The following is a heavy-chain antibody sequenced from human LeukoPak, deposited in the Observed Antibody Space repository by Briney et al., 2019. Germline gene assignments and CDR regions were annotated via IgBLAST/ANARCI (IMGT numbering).Heavy chain of an antibody. Sequence: SVKVSCKASGGTFSSYAISWVRQAPGQGLEWMGGIIPIFGTANYAQKFQGRVTITADESTSTAYMELSSLRSEDTAVYYCARDGHSSGWTFDYWGQGTLVTVSS. V-gene: IGHV1-69*13. J-gene: IGHJ4*02. CDR2: IIPIFGTA. CDR1: GGTFSSYA. D-gene: IGHD6-19*01. CDR3: ARDGHSSGWTFDY.